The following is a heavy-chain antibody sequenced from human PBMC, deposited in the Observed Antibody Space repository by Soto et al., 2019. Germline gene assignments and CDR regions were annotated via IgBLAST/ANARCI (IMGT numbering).Heavy chain of an antibody. J-gene: IGHJ5*01. D-gene: IGHD2-15*01. CDR1: GVSIHNSHSF. CDR3: GRVVEGDTRHTDFDS. Sequence: WETLSLTCAVSGVSIHNSHSFWGWIRQPPGKGLEFIGSMYYSGGANYNPSLKSRVTISLDTSKNQFSLTVNSVTAADTAIYYCGRVVEGDTRHTDFDSWGQGTLVTVSS. CDR2: MYYSGGA. V-gene: IGHV4-39*01.